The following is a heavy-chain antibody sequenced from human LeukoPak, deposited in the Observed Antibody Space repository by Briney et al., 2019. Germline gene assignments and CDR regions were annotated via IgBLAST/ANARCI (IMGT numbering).Heavy chain of an antibody. CDR3: ARDGVGIAVAGSIDY. D-gene: IGHD6-19*01. J-gene: IGHJ4*02. Sequence: ASVKVSCKASGYTFTSYYMHWVRQAPGQGLEWMGIINPSGGSTSYAQKFQGRVTMTRDMSTSTVYMELSSLRSEDTAVYYCARDGVGIAVAGSIDYWGQGTLVTVSS. CDR2: INPSGGST. V-gene: IGHV1-46*01. CDR1: GYTFTSYY.